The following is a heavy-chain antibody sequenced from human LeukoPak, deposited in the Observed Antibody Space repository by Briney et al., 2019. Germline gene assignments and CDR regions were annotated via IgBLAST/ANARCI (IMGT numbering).Heavy chain of an antibody. J-gene: IGHJ3*02. CDR1: GFTFSSYS. V-gene: IGHV3-48*01. CDR3: ARDKDYASDM. CDR2: INFKSEDI. D-gene: IGHD4-11*01. Sequence: QTGGSLRLSCAASGFTFSSYSMNWVRQAPGKGLEWISFINFKSEDIRYADSVEGRFIISRDNARKSLYLHMNSLRAEDTAVYYCARDKDYASDMWGQGTMVTVAS.